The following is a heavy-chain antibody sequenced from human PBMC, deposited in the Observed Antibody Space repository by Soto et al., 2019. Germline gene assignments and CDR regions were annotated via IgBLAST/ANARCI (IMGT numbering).Heavy chain of an antibody. J-gene: IGHJ6*02. Sequence: QVQLVESGGGVVQPGRSLRLSCAASGFTFSSYAMHWVRQAPGKGLEWVAVISYDGSNKYYADSVKGRFTISRDNFKKALYLQMNSLRAEDKAVYYCASDEIRFSWAYGMDVWGQGTTVTVSS. V-gene: IGHV3-30-3*01. CDR3: ASDEIRFSWAYGMDV. D-gene: IGHD3-3*01. CDR1: GFTFSSYA. CDR2: ISYDGSNK.